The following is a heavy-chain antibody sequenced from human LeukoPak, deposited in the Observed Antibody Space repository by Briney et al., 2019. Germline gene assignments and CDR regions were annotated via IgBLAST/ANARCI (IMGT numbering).Heavy chain of an antibody. J-gene: IGHJ4*02. CDR3: AKDLGLGYCTNGVCSNDY. CDR1: GFTFSSYA. D-gene: IGHD2-8*01. V-gene: IGHV3-23*01. CDR2: ISGSGRST. Sequence: GGSLRLSCAASGFTFSSYAMTWVRQAPRNWLEWVSAISGSGRSTSYADSVKGRFTISRDNSKNTLSLQMNSLRAEDTAVYYCAKDLGLGYCTNGVCSNDYWGQGTLVTVSS.